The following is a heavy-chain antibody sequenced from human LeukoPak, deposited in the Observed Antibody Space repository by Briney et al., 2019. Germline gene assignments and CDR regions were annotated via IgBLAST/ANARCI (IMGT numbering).Heavy chain of an antibody. J-gene: IGHJ4*02. D-gene: IGHD1-26*01. CDR1: GYTVTGYY. CDR2: INPNSGGT. CDR3: AREEGLVGAIFDY. Sequence: GASVKVSCKASGYTVTGYYMHWVRQAPGQGLEWMGWINPNSGGTNYAQKFQGWVTMTRDTSISTAYMELSRLRSDDTAVYYCAREEGLVGAIFDYWGQGTLVTVSS. V-gene: IGHV1-2*04.